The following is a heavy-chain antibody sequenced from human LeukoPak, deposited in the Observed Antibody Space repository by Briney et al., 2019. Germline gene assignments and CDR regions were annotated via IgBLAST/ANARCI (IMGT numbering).Heavy chain of an antibody. Sequence: GASVTVSCQVSGYTLTELSMHWVRQAPGKGLEWMGGFDPEDGETIYAQKFQGRVTMTEDTSTDTAYMELSSLRSEDTAVYYCATDISIAAAGTAFDYWGQGTLVTVSS. V-gene: IGHV1-24*01. CDR1: GYTLTELS. CDR3: ATDISIAAAGTAFDY. J-gene: IGHJ4*02. D-gene: IGHD6-13*01. CDR2: FDPEDGET.